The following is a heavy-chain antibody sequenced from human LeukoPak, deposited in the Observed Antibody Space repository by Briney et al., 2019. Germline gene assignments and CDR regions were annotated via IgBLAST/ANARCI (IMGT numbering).Heavy chain of an antibody. Sequence: GGSLRLSCAASGFTFSSYGMAWVRQAPGKGLEWVSAIGARGDNTYYADSVKGRFTISRDNSKNTLYLQMNSLGAEDTAVYYCAKEKGFMNPFDYWGPGTLVTVSS. CDR3: AKEKGFMNPFDY. V-gene: IGHV3-23*01. CDR2: IGARGDNT. CDR1: GFTFSSYG. J-gene: IGHJ4*02.